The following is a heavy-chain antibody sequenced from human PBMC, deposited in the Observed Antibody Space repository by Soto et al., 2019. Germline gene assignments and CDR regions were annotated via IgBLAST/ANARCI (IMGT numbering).Heavy chain of an antibody. CDR3: ARVVRCTRSGCYYLAMDV. CDR2: ILSGGRS. D-gene: IGHD2-15*01. CDR1: GESVSSGFYY. Sequence: LSETLSLTCTVSGESVSSGFYYWNWIRQAPGKGLEWIGSILSGGRSNYNPSLKSRVSMSVDTSKNQFSLRLTSVGAADSAIYYCARVVRCTRSGCYYLAMDVWGQGTTVTVSS. V-gene: IGHV4-61*01. J-gene: IGHJ6*02.